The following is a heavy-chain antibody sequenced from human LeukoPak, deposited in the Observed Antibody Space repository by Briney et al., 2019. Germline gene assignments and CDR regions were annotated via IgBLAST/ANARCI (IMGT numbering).Heavy chain of an antibody. CDR2: ISAYNGNT. D-gene: IGHD2-15*01. CDR3: ARDDCSGGSCYGYFDY. Sequence: GASVKVSCKASGGTFSSYAISWVRQAPGQGLEWMGWISAYNGNTNYAQKLQGRVTMTTDTSTSTAYMELRSLRSDDTAVYCCARDDCSGGSCYGYFDYWGQGTLVTVSS. V-gene: IGHV1-18*01. CDR1: GGTFSSYA. J-gene: IGHJ4*02.